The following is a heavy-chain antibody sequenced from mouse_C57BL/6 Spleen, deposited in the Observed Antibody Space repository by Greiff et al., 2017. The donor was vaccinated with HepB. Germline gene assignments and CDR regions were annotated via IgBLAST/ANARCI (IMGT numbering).Heavy chain of an antibody. D-gene: IGHD2-3*01. V-gene: IGHV5-17*01. CDR3: ARRDGYSWFAY. J-gene: IGHJ3*01. CDR2: ISSGSSTI. Sequence: EVQWVESGGGLVKPGGSLKLSCAASGFTFSDYGMHWVRQAPEKGLEWVAYISSGSSTIYYADTVKGRFTISRDNAKNTLFLQMTSLRSEDTAMYYCARRDGYSWFAYWGQGTLVTVSA. CDR1: GFTFSDYG.